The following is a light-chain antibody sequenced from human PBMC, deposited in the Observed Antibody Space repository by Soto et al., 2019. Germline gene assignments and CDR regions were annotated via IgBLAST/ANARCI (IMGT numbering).Light chain of an antibody. J-gene: IGLJ3*02. CDR3: RSYAGSSTSDIWV. CDR1: SSDVGSYNL. CDR2: EGS. Sequence: QSVLTQPASVSGSPGQSITISCTGTSSDVGSYNLVSWYQQHPGKAPKLMIYEGSKRPSGVSNRFSGSKSGNTASLTISGLQAEDEADYYCRSYAGSSTSDIWVFGGGTKLTVL. V-gene: IGLV2-23*01.